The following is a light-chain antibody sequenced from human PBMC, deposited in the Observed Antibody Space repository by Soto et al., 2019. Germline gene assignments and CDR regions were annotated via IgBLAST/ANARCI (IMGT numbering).Light chain of an antibody. V-gene: IGKV3-11*01. Sequence: EVVLTQSPVTLSLSPVERATLSCRASQSFRGLLAWYQQKPGQAPRLLIYDAYIRATGIPPRFSGSGSGTDFTLTISNLEPEDSAVYYCQQRHMWPITFGQGTRLEIK. CDR2: DAY. CDR1: QSFRGL. J-gene: IGKJ5*01. CDR3: QQRHMWPIT.